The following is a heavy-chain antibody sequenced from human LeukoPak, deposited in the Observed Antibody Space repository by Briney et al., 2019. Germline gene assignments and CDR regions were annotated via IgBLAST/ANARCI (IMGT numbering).Heavy chain of an antibody. CDR3: TTGRRYQLYDY. D-gene: IGHD1-1*01. J-gene: IGHJ4*02. CDR1: GYTFTGYY. V-gene: IGHV1-24*01. CDR2: FAPEDGEA. Sequence: ASVKVSCKASGYTFTGYYMHWVRQAPGQGLESMGGFAPEDGEAIYAQQFQGRLTMTEDTSTDTAYMELSSLTSEDTAVYYCTTGRRYQLYDYWGQGTLVTVSS.